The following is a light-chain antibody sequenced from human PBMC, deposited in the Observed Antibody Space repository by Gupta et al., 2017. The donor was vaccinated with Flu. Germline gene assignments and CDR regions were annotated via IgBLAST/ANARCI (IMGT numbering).Light chain of an antibody. CDR2: AAD. J-gene: IGKJ5*01. CDR1: QGISNY. V-gene: IGKV1-27*01. CDR3: QKYNRAPRT. Sequence: DIQMTQSPSSLSASVGDRVTITCRASQGISNYLAWYQQKPGKVPELLIYAADTLQSGVPSRFSGSGSGTDFTFTISSLQPEDVATYYCQKYNRAPRTFGQGTRLEIK.